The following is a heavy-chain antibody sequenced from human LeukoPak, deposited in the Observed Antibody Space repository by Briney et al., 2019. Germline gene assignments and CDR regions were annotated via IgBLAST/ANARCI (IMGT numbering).Heavy chain of an antibody. CDR1: TFTLSSYD. Sequence: GGSLRLSCAASTFTLSSYDITWVRQAPGKGLEWVSYISSSGSAIYYADSVRGRFTISRDNAKNSLYLQMNSLRAEDTAVYYCARDFHWGQGTLVTVSS. D-gene: IGHD2/OR15-2a*01. CDR3: ARDFH. V-gene: IGHV3-48*03. J-gene: IGHJ4*02. CDR2: ISSSGSAI.